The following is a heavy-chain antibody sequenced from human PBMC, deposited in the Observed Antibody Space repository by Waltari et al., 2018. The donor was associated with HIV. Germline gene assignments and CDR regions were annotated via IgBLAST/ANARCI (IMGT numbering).Heavy chain of an antibody. CDR2: INPNSGGT. Sequence: QVQLVQSGAEVKKPGASVKVSCKASGYTFTGYYMHWVRQAAGQGLEWMGWINPNSGGTNYAQKFQGRVTMTRDTSISTAYMELSRLRSDDTAVYYCARDHPHSIAVAGNFDYWGQGTLVTVSS. CDR3: ARDHPHSIAVAGNFDY. D-gene: IGHD6-19*01. J-gene: IGHJ4*02. V-gene: IGHV1-2*02. CDR1: GYTFTGYY.